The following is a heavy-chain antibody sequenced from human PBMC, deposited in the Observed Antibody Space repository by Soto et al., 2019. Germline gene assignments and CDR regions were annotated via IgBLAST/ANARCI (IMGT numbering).Heavy chain of an antibody. V-gene: IGHV3-23*01. CDR1: GFTFSIYA. D-gene: IGHD6-19*01. J-gene: IGHJ6*02. Sequence: GGSLRLSCSASGFTFSIYAMSWVRQAPGKGLEWVSAISGSGGSTYYADSVKGRFTISRDNSKNTLYLQMNSLRAEDTAVYYCAKALSVAAGYYYYGMDVWGQGTTVTVSS. CDR3: AKALSVAAGYYYYGMDV. CDR2: ISGSGGST.